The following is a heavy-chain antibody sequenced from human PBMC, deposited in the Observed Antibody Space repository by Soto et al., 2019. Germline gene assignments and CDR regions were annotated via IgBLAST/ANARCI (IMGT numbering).Heavy chain of an antibody. CDR3: PRPVYYDSSGYGMDV. CDR2: IDPRDSYT. D-gene: IGHD3-22*01. Sequence: PGESLKISRKGSGYSFTSYWISWVRQMPGKGLEWMGRIDPRDSYTHYSPSFQGHVTIPADKSIITAYLEWSSLKASDTAMYYCPRPVYYDSSGYGMDVWGQGTTVTVSS. CDR1: GYSFTSYW. V-gene: IGHV5-10-1*01. J-gene: IGHJ6*02.